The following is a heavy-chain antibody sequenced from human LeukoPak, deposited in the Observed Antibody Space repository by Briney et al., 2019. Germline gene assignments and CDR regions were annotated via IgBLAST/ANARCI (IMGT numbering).Heavy chain of an antibody. CDR2: IIPIFGTT. Sequence: ASVKVSCKASGGTFSRYAINWVRQAPGQGLEWMGGIIPIFGTTNYAQKFQGRVTIITDESTSTVYMELRSLRSEDTAVYYCARIVGYCSGGSCSEVNDAFDIWGQGTMVTVSS. V-gene: IGHV1-69*05. CDR3: ARIVGYCSGGSCSEVNDAFDI. J-gene: IGHJ3*02. CDR1: GGTFSRYA. D-gene: IGHD2-15*01.